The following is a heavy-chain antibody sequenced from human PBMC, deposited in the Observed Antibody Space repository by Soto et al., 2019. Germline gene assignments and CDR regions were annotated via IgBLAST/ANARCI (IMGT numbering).Heavy chain of an antibody. CDR3: TTPPVYDSSGYYYWYFDL. CDR2: IKSKTDGGTT. CDR1: GFTFSNAW. V-gene: IGHV3-15*01. Sequence: GGSLRLSCAASGFTFSNAWMSWVRQTPGKGLEWVGRIKSKTDGGTTDYAAPVKGRFTISRDDSKNTLYLQMNSLKTEDTAVSYCTTPPVYDSSGYYYWYFDLWGRGTLVTVSS. D-gene: IGHD3-22*01. J-gene: IGHJ2*01.